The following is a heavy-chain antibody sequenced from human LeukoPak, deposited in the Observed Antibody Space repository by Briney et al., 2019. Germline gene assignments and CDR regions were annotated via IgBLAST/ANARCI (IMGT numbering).Heavy chain of an antibody. CDR1: GFTFDDYA. V-gene: IGHV3-9*01. CDR3: AKQAISDAFDI. D-gene: IGHD5-12*01. Sequence: RGGSLRLSCAASGFTFDDYAMHWVRQAPGKGLEGVSGISWNSGSIGYADSVKGRFTISRDNAKNSLYLQMNSLRAEDTALYYCAKQAISDAFDIWGQGTMVTVSS. J-gene: IGHJ3*02. CDR2: ISWNSGSI.